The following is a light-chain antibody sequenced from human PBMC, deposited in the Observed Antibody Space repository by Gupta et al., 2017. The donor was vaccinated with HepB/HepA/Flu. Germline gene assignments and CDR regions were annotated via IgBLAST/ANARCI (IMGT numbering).Light chain of an antibody. Sequence: DIQMTQSPSTLSASVGDRVTITCRASQTISIWLAWYQQKPGEAPKLLIYRASSLQTGVPSRFSGSGSGTGFTLTISSLQPDDFATYYCQQYNSYLSFGPGTKVDIK. J-gene: IGKJ3*01. CDR2: RAS. CDR3: QQYNSYLS. CDR1: QTISIW. V-gene: IGKV1-5*03.